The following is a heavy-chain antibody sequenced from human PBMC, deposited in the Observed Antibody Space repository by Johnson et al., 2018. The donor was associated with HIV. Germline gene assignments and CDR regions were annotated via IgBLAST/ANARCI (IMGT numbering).Heavy chain of an antibody. Sequence: VQLVESGGGVVQPGRSLRLSCAASGFTFSNYAMHWVRQTPGKGLEWVAVISYDGSNKYYADSVKGRFTISRDNSKNTLYLQMNSLRAEDTAVYYCARDCPSAVSREYAFDIWGQGTMVTVSS. CDR3: ARDCPSAVSREYAFDI. CDR1: GFTFSNYA. J-gene: IGHJ3*02. D-gene: IGHD6-25*01. V-gene: IGHV3-30*14. CDR2: ISYDGSNK.